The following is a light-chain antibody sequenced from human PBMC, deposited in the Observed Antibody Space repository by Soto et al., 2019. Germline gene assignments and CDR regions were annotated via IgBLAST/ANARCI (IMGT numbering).Light chain of an antibody. V-gene: IGLV1-40*01. CDR1: SSNIGAGHV. CDR2: GSS. CDR3: QSYDNGLSASV. Sequence: QSALTQPPSVSGTPGQRVTISCTGSSSNIGAGHVVHWYQQFPGRAPNLLIYGSSNRPSGVPDRFSGSKSGTSASLAITGLQAEDEADYYCQSYDNGLSASVFGGGTKLTVL. J-gene: IGLJ2*01.